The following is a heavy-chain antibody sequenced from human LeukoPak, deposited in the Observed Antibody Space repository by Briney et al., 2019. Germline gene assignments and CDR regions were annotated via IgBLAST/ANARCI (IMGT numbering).Heavy chain of an antibody. J-gene: IGHJ4*02. D-gene: IGHD1-26*01. Sequence: PGGSLRLSCAASGFTFSSYGMHWVRQAPGKGLEWVAFIRYDGSNKYYADSVKGRFTISRDNSKNTLYLQMNSLRAEDTAVYYCAKGGSFSRWGDFDYWGQGTLVTVSS. V-gene: IGHV3-30*02. CDR1: GFTFSSYG. CDR3: AKGGSFSRWGDFDY. CDR2: IRYDGSNK.